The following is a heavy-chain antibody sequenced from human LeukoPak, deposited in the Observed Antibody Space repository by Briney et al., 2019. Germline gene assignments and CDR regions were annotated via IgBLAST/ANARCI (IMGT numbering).Heavy chain of an antibody. J-gene: IGHJ6*02. D-gene: IGHD3-22*01. V-gene: IGHV4-59*12. CDR1: GGSISTYY. CDR2: IYYSGST. CDR3: ARLPYYYDSSGYSLSYYYGMDV. Sequence: AETLSPTCTVSGGSISTYYWSWIRQPPGKGLEWIAYIYYSGSTDCNPSLKSRVTISIDTSKNQFSLKLSSVTAADTAVYYCARLPYYYDSSGYSLSYYYGMDVWGQGTTVTVSS.